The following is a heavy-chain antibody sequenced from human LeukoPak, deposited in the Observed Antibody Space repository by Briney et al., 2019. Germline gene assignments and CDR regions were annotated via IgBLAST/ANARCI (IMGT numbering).Heavy chain of an antibody. V-gene: IGHV4-39*07. CDR1: GGSIRTITYY. D-gene: IGHD3-10*01. J-gene: IGHJ5*02. Sequence: SETLSLTCTVSGGSIRTITYYWGWIRQPPGKGLEWIGSMYYSGSTSYNPSLKSRVTISVDTSKNQFSLKLSFVTAADTAVYYCARRRITMVRVQGWFDPWGQGTLVTVSS. CDR2: MYYSGST. CDR3: ARRRITMVRVQGWFDP.